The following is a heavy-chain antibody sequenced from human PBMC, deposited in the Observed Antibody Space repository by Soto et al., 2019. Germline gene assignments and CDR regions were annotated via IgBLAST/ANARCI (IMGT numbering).Heavy chain of an antibody. Sequence: SETLSLTCTVSGDSISSSNDYWGWIRQPPGKGLEWIANIYYSGITYCNPSLKSRVAISVDTSKNQFSLKLSSVSAADTAIYYCARSNSGYYKWFDPCGQGTLVTVSS. CDR3: ARSNSGYYKWFDP. V-gene: IGHV4-39*01. CDR2: IYYSGIT. D-gene: IGHD3-22*01. J-gene: IGHJ5*02. CDR1: GDSISSSNDY.